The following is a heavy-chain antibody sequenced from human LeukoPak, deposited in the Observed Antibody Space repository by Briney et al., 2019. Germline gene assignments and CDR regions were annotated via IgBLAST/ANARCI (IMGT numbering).Heavy chain of an antibody. J-gene: IGHJ4*02. V-gene: IGHV1-69*02. CDR2: IIPILGIA. Sequence: SVKVSCKASGYTFTSYYIHWVRQAPGQGLEWMGRIIPILGIANYAQKFQGRVTITADKSTSTAYMELSSLRSEDTAVYYCARPVSGWYFPPDYWGQGTLVTVSS. CDR1: GYTFTSYY. CDR3: ARPVSGWYFPPDY. D-gene: IGHD6-19*01.